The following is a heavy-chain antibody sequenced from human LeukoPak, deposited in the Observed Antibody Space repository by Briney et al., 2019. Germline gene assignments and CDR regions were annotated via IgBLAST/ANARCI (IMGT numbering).Heavy chain of an antibody. CDR1: GFTFSDYY. CDR3: AKAMITFGGVIVQLGY. Sequence: GGSLRLSCAASGFTFSDYYMSWIRQAPGKGLEWVSYISSSGSTIYYADSVKGRFTISRDNSKNTLYLQMNSLRAEDTAVYYCAKAMITFGGVIVQLGYWGQGTLVTVSS. D-gene: IGHD3-16*02. V-gene: IGHV3-11*04. J-gene: IGHJ4*02. CDR2: ISSSGSTI.